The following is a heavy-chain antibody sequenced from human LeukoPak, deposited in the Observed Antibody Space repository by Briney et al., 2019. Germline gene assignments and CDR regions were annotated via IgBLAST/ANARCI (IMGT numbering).Heavy chain of an antibody. CDR2: IRYDGSNK. CDR1: GFTFSSYG. D-gene: IGHD4-17*01. V-gene: IGHV3-30*02. CDR3: AKLILLGIAGDPLRDY. J-gene: IGHJ4*02. Sequence: GGSLRLSCAASGFTFSSYGMHWVRQAPGKGLEWVAFIRYDGSNKYYADSVKGRFTISRDNSKNTLYLQMNSLRAEDTAVYYCAKLILLGIAGDPLRDYWGQGTLVTVSS.